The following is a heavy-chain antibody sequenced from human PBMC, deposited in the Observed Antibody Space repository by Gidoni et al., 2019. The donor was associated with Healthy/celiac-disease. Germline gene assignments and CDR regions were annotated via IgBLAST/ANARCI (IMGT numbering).Heavy chain of an antibody. J-gene: IGHJ5*02. Sequence: QVTLKESGPVLVKPTETLTLTCTVSGFSLSNARMGVSWSRQPPGKALEWLAHIFSNDEKSYSTSLKSRLTISKDTSKRPVVLTMTNMDPVDTATYYCARMSHLAPAVSGSVGWFDPWGQGTLVTVSS. CDR3: ARMSHLAPAVSGSVGWFDP. CDR2: IFSNDEK. CDR1: GFSLSNARMG. V-gene: IGHV2-26*01. D-gene: IGHD3-10*01.